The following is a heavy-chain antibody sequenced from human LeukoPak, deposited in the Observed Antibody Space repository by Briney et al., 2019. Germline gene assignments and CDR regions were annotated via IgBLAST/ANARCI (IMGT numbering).Heavy chain of an antibody. CDR2: IYYSGST. CDR3: ARAPRSGAYWFDP. Sequence: PWETLSLTCTVSGGSISSYYWSWIRQPPGKGLEWIGYIYYSGSTNYNPSLKSRVTISVDTSKNQFSLKLSSVTAADPAVYYCARAPRSGAYWFDPWGQGTLVTVSS. D-gene: IGHD3-3*01. J-gene: IGHJ5*02. V-gene: IGHV4-59*01. CDR1: GGSISSYY.